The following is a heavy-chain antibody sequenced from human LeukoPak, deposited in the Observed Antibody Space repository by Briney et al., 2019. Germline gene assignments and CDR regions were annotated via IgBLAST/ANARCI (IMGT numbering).Heavy chain of an antibody. CDR2: ISYDGSNK. CDR1: GFTFSSYA. D-gene: IGHD3-10*01. V-gene: IGHV3-30-3*01. CDR3: ARVVRRFGEPDY. Sequence: GGSLRLCCAASGFTFSSYAMHWVRQAPGKGLEWVAVISYDGSNKYYADSVKGRFTISRDNSKNTLYLQMNSLRAEDTAVYYCARVVRRFGEPDYWGQGTLVTVSS. J-gene: IGHJ4*02.